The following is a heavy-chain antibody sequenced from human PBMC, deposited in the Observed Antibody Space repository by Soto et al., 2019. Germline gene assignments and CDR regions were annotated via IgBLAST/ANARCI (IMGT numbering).Heavy chain of an antibody. Sequence: EVQLVESGGGLIQPGGSLRLSCVVSGFTVSSTNYMSWVRQAPGKGLECVSVIYSGGTTFYAASVKGRFTISRDNSKKTLYVQMNSLRAEDTAVYYCQGYGYWGQGTLGTVPS. V-gene: IGHV3-53*01. J-gene: IGHJ4*02. CDR2: IYSGGTT. D-gene: IGHD5-12*01. CDR3: QGYGY. CDR1: GFTVSSTNY.